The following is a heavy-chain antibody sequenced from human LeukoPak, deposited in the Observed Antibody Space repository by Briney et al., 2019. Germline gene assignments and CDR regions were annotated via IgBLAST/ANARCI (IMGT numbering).Heavy chain of an antibody. V-gene: IGHV3-23*01. CDR2: ISGSGGST. CDR1: GFTFSSYA. Sequence: GGSLRLSCAASGFTFSSYAMSWVRQAPGKGLEWVSAISGSGGSTYYADSVKGRFTISRDNSKNTLYLQMNSLRAEDTAVYYCAKDDYDSSDYFRTIWADYYYYGMDVWGQGTTVTVSS. J-gene: IGHJ6*02. D-gene: IGHD3-22*01. CDR3: AKDDYDSSDYFRTIWADYYYYGMDV.